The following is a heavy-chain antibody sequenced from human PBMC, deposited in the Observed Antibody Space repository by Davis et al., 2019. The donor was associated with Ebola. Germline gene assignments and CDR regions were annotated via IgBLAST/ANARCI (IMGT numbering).Heavy chain of an antibody. Sequence: GESLKISCAASGFVFRNYVMSWVRQAPGKGLEWVSTLGTSADTYYADSVKGRFTISRDNAKNSLYLQMNSLRDEDTAMYYCARGRYFDWVDAFDIWGQGTMVTVSS. V-gene: IGHV3-69-1*01. J-gene: IGHJ3*02. CDR3: ARGRYFDWVDAFDI. CDR1: GFVFRNYV. CDR2: LGTSADT. D-gene: IGHD3-9*01.